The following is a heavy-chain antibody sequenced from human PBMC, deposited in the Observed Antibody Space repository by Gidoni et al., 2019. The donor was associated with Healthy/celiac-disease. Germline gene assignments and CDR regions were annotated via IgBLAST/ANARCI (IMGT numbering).Heavy chain of an antibody. CDR2: NSSSSSYT. Sequence: QVQLVESGGGLVKPGGSLRLSRAASGFTFSDYYMSWLRQAPGKGLKWVSYNSSSSSYTNYAESVKGRFTITRDNAKNSLYLQMNSLRAEDTAVYYCARGEWELRHWGQGTLVTVSS. J-gene: IGHJ4*02. CDR3: ARGEWELRH. V-gene: IGHV3-11*06. CDR1: GFTFSDYY. D-gene: IGHD1-26*01.